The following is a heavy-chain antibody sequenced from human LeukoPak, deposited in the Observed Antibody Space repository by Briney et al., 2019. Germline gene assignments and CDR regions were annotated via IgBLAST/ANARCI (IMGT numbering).Heavy chain of an antibody. Sequence: PSETLFLTCTVSGGSITSHYWSWIRQPPGKGLEWIAYVLDSVRTKDNPSPQSRLTLSADTSKNQFSLRLSSVTAADTAVYYCATLKRGSIYGYFDFWGQGIKVTVSS. CDR2: VLDSVRT. J-gene: IGHJ4*02. CDR3: ATLKRGSIYGYFDF. CDR1: GGSITSHY. V-gene: IGHV4-59*11. D-gene: IGHD5-18*01.